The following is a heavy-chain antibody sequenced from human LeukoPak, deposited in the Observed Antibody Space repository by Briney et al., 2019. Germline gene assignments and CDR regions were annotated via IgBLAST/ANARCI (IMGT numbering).Heavy chain of an antibody. Sequence: PGGSLRLSCAASGFTFSSYAMSWVRQAPGKGLEWVSAISGSGGSTYYADSVKGRFTISRDNSKNTLYLQMNSLRAEDTAVYYCARESSDGSGSSVSLGIYYWGQGTLVTVSS. CDR3: ARESSDGSGSSVSLGIYY. D-gene: IGHD3-10*01. V-gene: IGHV3-23*01. CDR2: ISGSGGST. CDR1: GFTFSSYA. J-gene: IGHJ4*02.